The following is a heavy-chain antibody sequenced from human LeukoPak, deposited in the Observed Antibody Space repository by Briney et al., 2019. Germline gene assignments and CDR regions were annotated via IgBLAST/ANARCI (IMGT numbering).Heavy chain of an antibody. CDR3: ARLTTVTTTTPYYMDV. CDR1: GYSFTTYW. D-gene: IGHD4-11*01. J-gene: IGHJ6*03. V-gene: IGHV5-51*01. Sequence: GESLKISCKGSGYSFTTYWIGWVRQMPGKGLGWMGIIYPGDYETRYSPSFQGQVTISADKSISAAYLQWSSLKASDTAMYYCARLTTVTTTTPYYMDVWGKGTTVTVSS. CDR2: IYPGDYET.